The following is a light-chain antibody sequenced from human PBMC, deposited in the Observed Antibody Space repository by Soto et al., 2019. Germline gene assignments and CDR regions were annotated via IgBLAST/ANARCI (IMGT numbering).Light chain of an antibody. CDR1: SSDVGNYNL. J-gene: IGLJ1*01. CDR2: ASS. CDR3: CSYAGRSTPLYV. Sequence: QSALTQPASVSGSPGQSITISCTGTSSDVGNYNLVSWYQQHPGQGPKLIIYASSQRPSGVSNRFSGSKSGNTASLTISGLQAEDEADYYCCSYAGRSTPLYVFGSGTKLTVL. V-gene: IGLV2-23*01.